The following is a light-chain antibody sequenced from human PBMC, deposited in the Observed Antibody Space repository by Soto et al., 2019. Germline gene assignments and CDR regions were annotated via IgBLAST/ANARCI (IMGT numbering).Light chain of an antibody. CDR1: QTISSW. V-gene: IGKV1-5*03. J-gene: IGKJ1*01. CDR2: KAS. CDR3: QHYNSYSEA. Sequence: DIQMPQSPSTVSGSVGDRVTITCRASQTISSWLAWYQQKPGKAPKLLIYKASTLKSGVPSRFSGSGSGTEFTLTISSLQPDDFATYYCQHYNSYSEAFGQGTKVDIK.